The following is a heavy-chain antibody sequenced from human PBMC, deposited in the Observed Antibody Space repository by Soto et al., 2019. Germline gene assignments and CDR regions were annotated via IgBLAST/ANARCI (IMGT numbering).Heavy chain of an antibody. Sequence: SETLSLTCTISGGSISSSSYYWGWIRQPPGKGLEWIGSIYYSGSTYYNPSLKSRVTISVDTSKNQFSLKLSSVTAADTAVYYCARHQSHSSSYVDPWGQGTLVTVSS. J-gene: IGHJ5*02. CDR3: ARHQSHSSSYVDP. CDR1: GGSISSSSYY. CDR2: IYYSGST. D-gene: IGHD6-13*01. V-gene: IGHV4-39*01.